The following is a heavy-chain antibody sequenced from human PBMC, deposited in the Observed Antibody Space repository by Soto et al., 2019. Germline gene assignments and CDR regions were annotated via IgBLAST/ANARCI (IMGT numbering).Heavy chain of an antibody. J-gene: IGHJ4*02. D-gene: IGHD3-10*01. CDR2: IYQSGST. Sequence: SETLSLTCTVSGDSMSSFTYWTWVRQPPGKGLEWIGEIYQSGSTNYNPSLKSRVTISADKSNNQFSLRLSSVTAADTAVYYCARLRGLWFGELLADYWGQGTLVTVSS. V-gene: IGHV4-4*02. CDR3: ARLRGLWFGELLADY. CDR1: GDSMSSFTY.